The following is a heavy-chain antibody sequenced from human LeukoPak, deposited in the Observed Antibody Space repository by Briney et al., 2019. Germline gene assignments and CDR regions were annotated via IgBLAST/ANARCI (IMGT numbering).Heavy chain of an antibody. J-gene: IGHJ3*02. CDR3: ARHGLVAARHAFDI. CDR2: ISHSGNT. Sequence: SETLSLTCTVFYGSFSGYYWSWIRQPPGKGLEWIGEISHSGNTNCNPSLKSRLTISVDTSKDQFSLKLSSVTAADTAVYYCARHGLVAARHAFDIWGQGTMVTVSS. V-gene: IGHV4-34*01. D-gene: IGHD6-6*01. CDR1: YGSFSGYY.